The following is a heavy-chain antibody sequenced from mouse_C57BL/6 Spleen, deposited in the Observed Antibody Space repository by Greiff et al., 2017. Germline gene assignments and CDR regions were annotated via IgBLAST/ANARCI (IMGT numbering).Heavy chain of an antibody. CDR2: INPGSGGT. Sequence: VQLQQSGAELVRPGTSVKVSCKASGYAFTNYLIEWVKQRPGQGLEWIGVINPGSGGTNYNEKFKGKATLTADKSSSTAYMQLSSLTSEDSAVXFCARDYGSDYAMDYWGQGTSVTVSS. CDR1: GYAFTNYL. V-gene: IGHV1-54*01. D-gene: IGHD1-1*01. J-gene: IGHJ4*01. CDR3: ARDYGSDYAMDY.